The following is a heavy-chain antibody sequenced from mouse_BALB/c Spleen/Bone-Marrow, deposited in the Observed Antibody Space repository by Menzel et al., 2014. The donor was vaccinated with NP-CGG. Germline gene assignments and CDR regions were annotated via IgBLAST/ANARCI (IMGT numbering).Heavy chain of an antibody. Sequence: EVQLQQSGAELVKPGASVKLSCTASGFNFKDTYMHWVKQRPEQGLEWIGRIDPSNGNTNYDQKFQGKATITADTSSNTAYLQHSSRTTEDTAAYYCGAYKGAGYFDVWGQGTTVTVSS. CDR3: GAYKGAGYFDV. D-gene: IGHD1-3*01. V-gene: IGHV14-3*02. J-gene: IGHJ1*01. CDR1: GFNFKDTY. CDR2: IDPSNGNT.